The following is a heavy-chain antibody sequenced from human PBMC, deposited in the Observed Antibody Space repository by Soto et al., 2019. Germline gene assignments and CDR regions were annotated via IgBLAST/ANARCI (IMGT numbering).Heavy chain of an antibody. J-gene: IGHJ6*02. CDR1: GYTFTNYA. CDR2: IHAGNGNT. V-gene: IGHV1-3*01. CDR3: ARGGITIYYYYDMEV. D-gene: IGHD3-3*01. Sequence: ASVKVSCKASGYTFTNYAIHWVRQAPGQRLEWMGWIHAGNGNTKYSQKFQGRVTIIRDTSASTAYMELSSLRSEDTAVYYCARGGITIYYYYDMEVWGQGTTVTVSS.